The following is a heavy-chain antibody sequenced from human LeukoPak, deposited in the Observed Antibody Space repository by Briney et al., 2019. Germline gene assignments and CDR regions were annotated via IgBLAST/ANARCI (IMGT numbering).Heavy chain of an antibody. V-gene: IGHV4-39*01. Sequence: MPSETLSLTCTVSGGSISSSSYYWGWIRQPPGKGLEWIGSIYYSGSTYYNPSLKSRVTISVDTSKNQFSLQLNSVTPEDTAVYYCARARWSKKYSRSYLSIGVAGTHGAFDIWGQGTMVTVSS. J-gene: IGHJ3*02. CDR1: GGSISSSSYY. D-gene: IGHD6-19*01. CDR3: ARARWSKKYSRSYLSIGVAGTHGAFDI. CDR2: IYYSGST.